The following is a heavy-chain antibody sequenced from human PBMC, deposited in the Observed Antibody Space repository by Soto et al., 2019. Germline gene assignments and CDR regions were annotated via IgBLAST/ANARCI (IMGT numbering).Heavy chain of an antibody. CDR1: GYTFTHYY. V-gene: IGHV1-46*01. Sequence: QVQLVQSGAEVKKPGASVKLSCRTSGYTFTHYYIHWVRQAPGQGLEWLGIINPASGSTNYAQEFQGRVTLTMDTSTTTVYMELSGLRAEDTASFYGARDLAAGDHWGQGTLVTVSS. CDR3: ARDLAAGDH. CDR2: INPASGST. D-gene: IGHD6-13*01. J-gene: IGHJ4*02.